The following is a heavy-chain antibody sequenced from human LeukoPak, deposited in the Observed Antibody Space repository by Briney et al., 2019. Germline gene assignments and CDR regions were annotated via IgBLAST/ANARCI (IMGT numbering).Heavy chain of an antibody. CDR3: ARVRLADERAWAY. D-gene: IGHD3-3*02. CDR1: GYTFSDFY. J-gene: IGHJ4*02. Sequence: ASVKVSCKASGYTFSDFYIHWVRQAPGQGLEYVGWITPKSGDTYSPQRFQGRVSMTRGASISTAYMELSSLRSDDTAVYFCARVRLADERAWAYWGQGTLVTVSS. CDR2: ITPKSGDT. V-gene: IGHV1-2*02.